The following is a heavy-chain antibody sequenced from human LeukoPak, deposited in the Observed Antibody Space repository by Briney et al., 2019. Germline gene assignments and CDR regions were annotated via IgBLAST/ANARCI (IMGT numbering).Heavy chain of an antibody. CDR2: ISSSSSYI. J-gene: IGHJ3*02. Sequence: GGSLRLSCAASGFNFSSYSMNWVRQAPGKGLDWVSSISSSSSYIYYADSVNGRFTISRDNAKNSLYLQMNSLTAEDTAVYYCATAPSFSRPLAYSSSYSAFDIWGQGTMVTVSS. D-gene: IGHD6-13*01. V-gene: IGHV3-21*01. CDR3: ATAPSFSRPLAYSSSYSAFDI. CDR1: GFNFSSYS.